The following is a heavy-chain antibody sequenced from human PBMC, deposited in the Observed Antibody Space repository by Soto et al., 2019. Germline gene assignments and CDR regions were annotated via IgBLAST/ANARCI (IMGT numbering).Heavy chain of an antibody. Sequence: GGSLRFSCAASVFTFKTYTMNLVRQAPGKGLEWVSAIIGSGTDTYYADSVKGRFTISRDNSKNTLYLQMISLRAEDTAVYYGAKGSSGHYDSFEYWGQGTLVTVSS. J-gene: IGHJ4*02. D-gene: IGHD3-22*01. CDR2: IIGSGTDT. V-gene: IGHV3-23*01. CDR3: AKGSSGHYDSFEY. CDR1: VFTFKTYT.